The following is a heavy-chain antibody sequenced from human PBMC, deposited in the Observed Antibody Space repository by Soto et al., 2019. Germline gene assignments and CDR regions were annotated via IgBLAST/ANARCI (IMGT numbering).Heavy chain of an antibody. CDR1: GFTFSSYA. V-gene: IGHV3-23*01. D-gene: IGHD1-26*01. Sequence: EVQLLESGGGLVQPGGSLRPSCAASGFTFSSYAMSWVRQAPGKGLEWLAGITFRGDYTYYADSVKGRFTLSRDNSRNRLDLQMNSLKVEDTALYFCAKLGTMGVFDNWGQGTLLTVSS. CDR3: AKLGTMGVFDN. CDR2: ITFRGDYT. J-gene: IGHJ4*02.